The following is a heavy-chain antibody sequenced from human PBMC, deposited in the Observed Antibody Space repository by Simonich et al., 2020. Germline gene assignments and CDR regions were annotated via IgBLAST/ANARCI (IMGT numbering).Heavy chain of an antibody. CDR1: TFTGYY. Sequence: TFTGYYMHWGRQAPGQGLEWMGWINPHSGGTNYAQKFQGRVTMTRDTSISTAYMELSRLRSDDTAVYYCARDGYCTNGVCYDAFDIWGQGTMVTVSS. CDR3: ARDGYCTNGVCYDAFDI. J-gene: IGHJ3*02. V-gene: IGHV1-2*02. CDR2: INPHSGGT. D-gene: IGHD2-8*01.